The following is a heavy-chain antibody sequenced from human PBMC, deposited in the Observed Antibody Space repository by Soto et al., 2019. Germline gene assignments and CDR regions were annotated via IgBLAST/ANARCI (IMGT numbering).Heavy chain of an antibody. CDR3: ALYDSSGYYHGSAWYFDL. Sequence: QMQLVQSGPEVKKPGTSVKVSCKDSGFTFTSSAVQWVRQARGQRLEWIGWIVVGSGNTNYAQKFQERVTITRDMSTSTAYMELSSLRSEDTAVYYCALYDSSGYYHGSAWYFDLWGRGTLVTVSS. CDR2: IVVGSGNT. J-gene: IGHJ2*01. V-gene: IGHV1-58*01. CDR1: GFTFTSSA. D-gene: IGHD3-22*01.